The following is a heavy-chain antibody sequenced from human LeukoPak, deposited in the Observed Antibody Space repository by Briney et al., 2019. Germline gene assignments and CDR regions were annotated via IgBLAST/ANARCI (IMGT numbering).Heavy chain of an antibody. D-gene: IGHD6-13*01. J-gene: IGHJ4*02. V-gene: IGHV3-23*01. Sequence: GGSLRLSCVASGSTFSSHAMGWVRQAPGKGLEWVSTISSGGATTCYADSVKGRFTISRDNSKNTLYLQMNSLRAEDTAVYYCAKGGSNWSRFDSWGQGALVTVSS. CDR2: ISSGGATT. CDR1: GSTFSSHA. CDR3: AKGGSNWSRFDS.